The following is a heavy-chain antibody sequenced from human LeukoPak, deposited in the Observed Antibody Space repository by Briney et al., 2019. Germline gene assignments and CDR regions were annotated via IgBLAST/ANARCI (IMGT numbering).Heavy chain of an antibody. CDR3: ARHSQHSGDLGSARNFDY. CDR1: GGSINSYY. V-gene: IGHV4-59*08. D-gene: IGHD7-27*01. J-gene: IGHJ4*02. Sequence: SETLSLTCTVCGGSINSYYWSWIRQPPGQGLEWIGYIYHSGSTNYNPSLKSRVTISVDTSKNQFSLNLRSVTATDTAIYYCARHSQHSGDLGSARNFDYWGQGTLVTVSS. CDR2: IYHSGST.